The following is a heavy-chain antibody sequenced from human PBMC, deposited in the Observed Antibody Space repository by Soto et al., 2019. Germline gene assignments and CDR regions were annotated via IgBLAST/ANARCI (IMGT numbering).Heavy chain of an antibody. D-gene: IGHD2-2*01. Sequence: EVQLVESGGGLVQPGGSLRLSCAASGFTFSSYWMSWVRQAPGKGLEWVANIKQDGSEKYYEDSVKGRFTISRDNAKNSLCMQMNSLRAEDTAVHYCARERGDIVVVPASYYFDYWGQGTLVTLSS. CDR2: IKQDGSEK. CDR1: GFTFSSYW. V-gene: IGHV3-7*01. CDR3: ARERGDIVVVPASYYFDY. J-gene: IGHJ4*02.